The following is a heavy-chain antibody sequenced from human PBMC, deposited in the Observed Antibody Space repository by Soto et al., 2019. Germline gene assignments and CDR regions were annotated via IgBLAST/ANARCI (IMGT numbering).Heavy chain of an antibody. J-gene: IGHJ1*01. CDR2: ISGSGGST. CDR1: GFTFSSYA. CDR3: ANIYAGTKPEYFQH. D-gene: IGHD1-1*01. V-gene: IGHV3-23*01. Sequence: GGSLRLSCAASGFTFSSYAMSWVRQAPGKGLEWVSAISGSGGSTYYADFVKGRFTISRDNSKNTLYLQMNSLRAEDTAVYYCANIYAGTKPEYFQHWGQGTLVTVSS.